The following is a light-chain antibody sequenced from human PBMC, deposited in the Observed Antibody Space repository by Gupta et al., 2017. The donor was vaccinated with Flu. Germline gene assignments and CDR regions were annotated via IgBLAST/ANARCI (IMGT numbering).Light chain of an antibody. V-gene: IGKV1-39*01. CDR3: QQSDNFPFT. CDR1: QNIDSY. CDR2: GAF. Sequence: DIQMSQSPSSLSASVGDRVTITCRTSQNIDSYLNWYQQQPGKAPNRLIYGAFSLQRGVPSRFSGSGSGTDFSLTITRLQPEDFATYYCQQSDNFPFTFGGGTKVEIK. J-gene: IGKJ4*01.